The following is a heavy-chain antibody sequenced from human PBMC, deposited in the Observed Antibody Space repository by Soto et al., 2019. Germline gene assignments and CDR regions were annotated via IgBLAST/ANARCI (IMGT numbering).Heavy chain of an antibody. CDR2: IYPGDSDT. Sequence: EVQLVQSGAEVKKPGESLKISCKGSGYSFTTHWIGWVRQMPGKGREWMGIIYPGDSDTRYTPSVQGQVTLSADKSISTAYLLWNSQQASDTAMYYCARSPPDYWGQGTMVTVSS. CDR1: GYSFTTHW. V-gene: IGHV5-51*03. CDR3: ARSPPDY. J-gene: IGHJ4*02.